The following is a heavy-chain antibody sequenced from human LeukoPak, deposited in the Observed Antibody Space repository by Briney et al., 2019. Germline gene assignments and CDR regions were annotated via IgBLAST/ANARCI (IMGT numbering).Heavy chain of an antibody. J-gene: IGHJ5*02. CDR1: GYTFTCYY. CDR2: INPNSGGT. D-gene: IGHD1-26*01. CDR3: AREKLVSGSYYGPGWFDP. Sequence: ASVKVSCKASGYTFTCYYMHWVRQAPAPGLEWMGWINPNSGGTNYAQKFHGRVTMTRDTSISTAYMELSRLRSDDTAVYYCAREKLVSGSYYGPGWFDPWGQGTLVTVFS. V-gene: IGHV1-2*02.